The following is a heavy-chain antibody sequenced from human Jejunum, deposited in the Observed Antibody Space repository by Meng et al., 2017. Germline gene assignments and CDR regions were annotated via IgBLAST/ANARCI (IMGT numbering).Heavy chain of an antibody. V-gene: IGHV4-34*02. CDR3: ARGRGGYDPHAFDI. Sequence: QVQPQQWGAGLLKPSETLSLTCAVYGGSLSGYYWSWIRQAPGKGLEWIGEINYTGSATYNSSLKRRVTISVDTSKNHFSLRLSSVTAADTAVYYCARGRGGYDPHAFDIWGQGTMVTVSS. D-gene: IGHD5-12*01. CDR1: GGSLSGYY. CDR2: INYTGSA. J-gene: IGHJ3*02.